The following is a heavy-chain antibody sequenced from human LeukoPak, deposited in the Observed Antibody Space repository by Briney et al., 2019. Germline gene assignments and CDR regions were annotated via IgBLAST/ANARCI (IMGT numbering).Heavy chain of an antibody. D-gene: IGHD4-17*01. Sequence: QTSETLSLTCTVSGGSMSSGTYYWSWIRQSPGKGLEWMGDIHHDGRTKYKSSFKSRVTIFLDSSKNEVSLRLSPVTPADTALYFCARDAVPRDYGDTVNAYDLWGQGTMVTVAP. CDR3: ARDAVPRDYGDTVNAYDL. CDR2: IHHDGRT. CDR1: GGSMSSGTYY. V-gene: IGHV4-39*07. J-gene: IGHJ3*01.